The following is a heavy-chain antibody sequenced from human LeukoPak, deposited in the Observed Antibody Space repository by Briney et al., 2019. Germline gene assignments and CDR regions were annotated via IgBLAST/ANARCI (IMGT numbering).Heavy chain of an antibody. CDR2: IDGDSGDT. CDR1: GYTFSAYT. CDR3: ARGSTSDWPLDY. J-gene: IGHJ4*02. V-gene: IGHV1-3*01. Sequence: ASVKVSCKASGYTFSAYTIHWVRQAPGQRFEWMGWIDGDSGDTRYSQKFQGRVTFTRDTSANTVYLELSSLRSEDTAVYYCARGSTSDWPLDYWGQGTLVTISS. D-gene: IGHD6-19*01.